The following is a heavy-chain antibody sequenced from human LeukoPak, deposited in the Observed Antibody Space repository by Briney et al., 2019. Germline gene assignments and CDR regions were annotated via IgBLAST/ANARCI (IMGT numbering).Heavy chain of an antibody. V-gene: IGHV3-48*02. Sequence: GSLRLSCAASGFTFSTYSMNWVRQAPGKGLEWVSFISSSSSAVYYADSVKGRFTISRDDAQISLYLQMNSLRDGDTAVYYCATYSSGWYLVYWGQGTLVTVSS. D-gene: IGHD6-19*01. CDR3: ATYSSGWYLVY. CDR1: GFTFSTYS. J-gene: IGHJ4*02. CDR2: ISSSSSAV.